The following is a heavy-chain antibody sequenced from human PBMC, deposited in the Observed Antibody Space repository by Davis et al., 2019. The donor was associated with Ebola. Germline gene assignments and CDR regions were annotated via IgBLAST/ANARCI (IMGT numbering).Heavy chain of an antibody. CDR1: GFTFNSYV. V-gene: IGHV3-23*01. Sequence: GESLKISCAASGFTFNSYVMSWVRQAPGKGLEWVSSISDSGGTTYYADSVKGRFTISRDNSKNTLYLQMNSLRVEDTALYYCAKEADYAVGYWGQGTLVTVSS. CDR2: ISDSGGTT. CDR3: AKEADYAVGY. J-gene: IGHJ4*02. D-gene: IGHD4-17*01.